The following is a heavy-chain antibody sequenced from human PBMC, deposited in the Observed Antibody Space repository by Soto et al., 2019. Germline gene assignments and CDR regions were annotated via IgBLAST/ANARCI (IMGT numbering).Heavy chain of an antibody. V-gene: IGHV5-51*01. CDR1: GYSFSNYW. CDR3: AKTLDILTGLDY. D-gene: IGHD3-9*01. J-gene: IGHJ4*02. Sequence: GESLKISCKGSGYSFSNYWIAWVRQMPGKGPEWMGIIYPGDSDTRYSPSFRGQVTISADKSISTAYLQWSSLKASDTAMYYCAKTLDILTGLDYWGQGTPVTVSS. CDR2: IYPGDSDT.